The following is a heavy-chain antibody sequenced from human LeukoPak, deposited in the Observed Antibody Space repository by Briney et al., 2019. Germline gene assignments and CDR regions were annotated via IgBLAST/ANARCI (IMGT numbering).Heavy chain of an antibody. CDR2: IYYSGST. CDR3: ARTHCSSTSCYVEDAFDI. D-gene: IGHD2-2*01. Sequence: SETLSLTCTVSGGSISSYYRSWIRQSPGKGLEWIGYIYYSGSTNYNPSLKSRVTISVDTSKNQFSLKLSSVTAADTAVYYCARTHCSSTSCYVEDAFDIWGQGTMVTVSS. J-gene: IGHJ3*02. V-gene: IGHV4-59*01. CDR1: GGSISSYY.